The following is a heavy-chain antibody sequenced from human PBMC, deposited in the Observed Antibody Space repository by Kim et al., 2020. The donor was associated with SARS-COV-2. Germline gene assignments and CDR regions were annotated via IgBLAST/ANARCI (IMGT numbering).Heavy chain of an antibody. V-gene: IGHV4-59*01. D-gene: IGHD2-21*02. CDR1: RDSMSSYH. CDR3: AATLLCRGLLSFYYALDV. CDR2: MYNTGTT. Sequence: SETLSLTCTVSRDSMSSYHWSWIRQPPGRGLEWIGYMYNTGTTEYNPDLQSRGTISIATSKTQFSLRLNSVTAADAAIYYCAATLLCRGLLSFYYALDVCGQGTTVAVSS. J-gene: IGHJ6*02.